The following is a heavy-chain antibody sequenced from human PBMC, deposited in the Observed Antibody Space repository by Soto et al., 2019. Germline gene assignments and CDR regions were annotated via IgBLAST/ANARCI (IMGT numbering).Heavy chain of an antibody. CDR2: IYPGDSDT. V-gene: IGHV5-51*01. CDR3: ARTAAAGKYYYGTDV. CDR1: GYSFASYW. D-gene: IGHD6-13*01. J-gene: IGHJ6*02. Sequence: GESLKISCKGSGYSFASYWIGWVRQMPGKGLEWMGIIYPGDSDTRYSPSFQGQVTISADKSISTAYLQWSSLKASDTAMYYCARTAAAGKYYYGTDVWGQGTTVTVSS.